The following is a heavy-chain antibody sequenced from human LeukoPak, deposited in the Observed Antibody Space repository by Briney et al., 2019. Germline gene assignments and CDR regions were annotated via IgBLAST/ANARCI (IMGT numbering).Heavy chain of an antibody. CDR3: ARDRSQASGYYNYYYYYMDV. V-gene: IGHV3-48*01. CDR1: GFIFSSYS. CDR2: ISSSSSTI. J-gene: IGHJ6*03. D-gene: IGHD3-3*01. Sequence: GGSLRLSCAASGFIFSSYSMNWLRQAPGKGLEWLSYISSSSSTIYYADSVKGRFTISRDNAKNSLYLQMNSLRAEDTDVYYCARDRSQASGYYNYYYYYMDVWGKGTTVTVSS.